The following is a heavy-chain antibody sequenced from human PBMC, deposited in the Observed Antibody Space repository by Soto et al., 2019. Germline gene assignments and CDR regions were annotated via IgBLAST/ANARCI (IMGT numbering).Heavy chain of an antibody. D-gene: IGHD6-13*01. Sequence: SQTLSLTCAISGDSVSSNSAAWNWIRQSPSRGLEWLGRTYYRSKWYNDYAVSVKSRITINPDTSKNQFSLQLNSVTPEDTAVYYCARDSMLVRDLGPYYCYYGMDVWGQGTTVTVSS. CDR2: TYYRSKWYN. CDR3: ARDSMLVRDLGPYYCYYGMDV. V-gene: IGHV6-1*01. CDR1: GDSVSSNSAA. J-gene: IGHJ6*02.